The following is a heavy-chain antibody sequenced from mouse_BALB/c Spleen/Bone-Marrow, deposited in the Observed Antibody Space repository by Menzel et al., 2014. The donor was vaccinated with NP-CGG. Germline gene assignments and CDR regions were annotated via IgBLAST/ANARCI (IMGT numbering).Heavy chain of an antibody. D-gene: IGHD1-1*01. J-gene: IGHJ2*01. CDR1: GFSLTDYG. V-gene: IGHV2-6-7*01. CDR2: IWGDGRT. CDR3: ARNYYDSSFYFDY. Sequence: VQGVESGPGLVAPSQSLSITCTVSGFSLTDYGVNWVRQPPGKGLEWLGMIWGDGRTDYNSALKSRLSISKDNSKSQVFLKMNSLQTDDTARYYCARNYYDSSFYFDYWGQGTTHTVSS.